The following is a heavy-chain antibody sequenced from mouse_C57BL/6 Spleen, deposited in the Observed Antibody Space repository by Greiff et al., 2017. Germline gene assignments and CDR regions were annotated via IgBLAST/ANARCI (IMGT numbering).Heavy chain of an antibody. Sequence: QVQLQQSGPELVKPGASVKISCKASGYAFSSSWMNWVKQRPGKGLEWIGRIYPGDGDTNYNGKFKGKATLTADKSSSTAYMQLSSLTSEDSAVYFCAQTITTGSWFAYWGQGTLVTVSA. CDR3: AQTITTGSWFAY. CDR1: GYAFSSSW. V-gene: IGHV1-82*01. J-gene: IGHJ3*01. D-gene: IGHD1-1*01. CDR2: IYPGDGDT.